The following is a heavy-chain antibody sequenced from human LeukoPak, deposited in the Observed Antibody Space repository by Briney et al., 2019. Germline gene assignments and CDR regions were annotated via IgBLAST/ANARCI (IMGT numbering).Heavy chain of an antibody. D-gene: IGHD5-24*01. Sequence: PGRSLRLSCAASGFTFSSYAMHWVRQAPGKGLEWVAVISYDGSNKYYADSVKGRFTISRDNSKNTLYLQMNSLRAEDTAVYYCARDSGWLQSEYYFDYWGQGTLVTVSS. CDR3: ARDSGWLQSEYYFDY. J-gene: IGHJ4*02. V-gene: IGHV3-30-3*01. CDR2: ISYDGSNK. CDR1: GFTFSSYA.